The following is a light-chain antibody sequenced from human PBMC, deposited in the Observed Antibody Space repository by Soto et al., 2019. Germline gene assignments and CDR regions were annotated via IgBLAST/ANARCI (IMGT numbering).Light chain of an antibody. CDR1: QSVSSSY. J-gene: IGKJ1*01. CDR3: QQYDSSSWT. CDR2: GAS. Sequence: EIVLTQSPATLSLSPGERATLSRRASQSVSSSYLAWYKQKPGQAPRLLIYGASSRATGIPDRFSGSGAGTEVTLTISRLEPEDFEVYYCQQYDSSSWTFGQGTKVDIK. V-gene: IGKV3-20*01.